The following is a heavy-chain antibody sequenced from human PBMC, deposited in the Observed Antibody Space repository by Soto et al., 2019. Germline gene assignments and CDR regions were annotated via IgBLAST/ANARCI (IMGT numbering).Heavy chain of an antibody. Sequence: EVQLAESGGDLVQSGGSLRLSCATSGFTFSDYWMNWVRQARGKGLEWVASIREDGGETHYVDSVKGRFTISRDNARKSLYLQMHNLRVEDTAVYYCARHGETWVGNDCHRHFDSWGQGSLVSVSS. CDR3: ARHGETWVGNDCHRHFDS. CDR2: IREDGGET. J-gene: IGHJ4*02. D-gene: IGHD5-12*01. V-gene: IGHV3-7*03. CDR1: GFTFSDYW.